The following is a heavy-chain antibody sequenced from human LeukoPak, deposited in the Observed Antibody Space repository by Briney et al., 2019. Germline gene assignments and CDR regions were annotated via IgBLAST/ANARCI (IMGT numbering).Heavy chain of an antibody. V-gene: IGHV1-46*01. CDR1: GYTFTSYY. J-gene: IGHJ4*02. CDR2: INPSGGST. Sequence: ASVKVSCKASGYTFTSYYMHWVRQASGQGLEWMGIINPSGGSTSYAQKFQGRVTVTRDTSTSTVYMELSSLRSEDTAVYYCARVGKLYDSSGYNDYWGQGTLVTVSS. D-gene: IGHD3-22*01. CDR3: ARVGKLYDSSGYNDY.